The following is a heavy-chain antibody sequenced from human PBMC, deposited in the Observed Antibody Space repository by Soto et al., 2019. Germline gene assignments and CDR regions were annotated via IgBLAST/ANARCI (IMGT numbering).Heavy chain of an antibody. CDR2: INHSGST. D-gene: IGHD2-21*02. CDR3: ARDGGNFYYYYGMDV. J-gene: IGHJ6*02. V-gene: IGHV4-34*01. Sequence: PSETLSLTCAVYGGSFSGYYWSWIRQPPGKGLEWIGEINHSGSTNYNPSIKSRVTISVDTSKNQFSLKLSSVTAADTAVYYCARDGGNFYYYYGMDVWGQGTTVTVSS. CDR1: GGSFSGYY.